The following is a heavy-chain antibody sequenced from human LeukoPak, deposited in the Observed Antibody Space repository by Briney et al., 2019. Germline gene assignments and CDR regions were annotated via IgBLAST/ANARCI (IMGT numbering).Heavy chain of an antibody. CDR3: ARDLADTAMAESH. CDR2: IYSGGST. J-gene: IGHJ4*02. V-gene: IGHV3-66*02. Sequence: GGSLRLSCAASGFTVSSNYMSWDRQAPGKGLEWVSVIYSGGSTYFADSEKGRFTISRDNSKNTLYLQMNSLRAEDTAVYYCARDLADTAMAESHWGQGTLVTVSS. CDR1: GFTVSSNY. D-gene: IGHD5-18*01.